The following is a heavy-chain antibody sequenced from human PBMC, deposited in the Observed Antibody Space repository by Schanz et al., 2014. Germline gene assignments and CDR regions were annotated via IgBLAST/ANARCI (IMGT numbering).Heavy chain of an antibody. D-gene: IGHD6-13*01. CDR1: GFTFNDYW. Sequence: VQLVESGGGLVQPGGSLRLSCAASGFTFNDYWMHWVRQAPGKGLVWVSYISSSGSYTNYADSVKGRFTTSRDNGKKSMYLQMNSLRAEDTAVYYCARLDSSSWYPRYWGQGTLVTVSS. J-gene: IGHJ4*02. V-gene: IGHV3-11*05. CDR3: ARLDSSSWYPRY. CDR2: ISSSGSYT.